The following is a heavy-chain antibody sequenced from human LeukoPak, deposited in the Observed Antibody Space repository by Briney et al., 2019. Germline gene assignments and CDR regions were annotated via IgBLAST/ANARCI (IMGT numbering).Heavy chain of an antibody. CDR2: IKEGGSEK. Sequence: GGSLRLSCAASGFTFRSYWMSWVRQAPGKGLEWVANIKEGGSEKYHVESVKGRFTISRDNAKNSLYLQMNSLRAEDTAMYYCARPYSSSWFGAFDIWGRGTMVIVSS. V-gene: IGHV3-7*03. D-gene: IGHD6-13*01. CDR1: GFTFRSYW. J-gene: IGHJ3*02. CDR3: ARPYSSSWFGAFDI.